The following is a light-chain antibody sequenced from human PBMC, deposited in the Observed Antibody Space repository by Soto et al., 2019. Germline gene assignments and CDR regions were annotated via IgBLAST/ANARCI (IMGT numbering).Light chain of an antibody. J-gene: IGKJ2*01. CDR3: QQYYSIPFT. CDR1: QSVLYNSNNKNH. CDR2: GAS. Sequence: DFVMTQAPDSLAVSLGERATINCKSSQSVLYNSNNKNHLGWFQQKPGHPPKLLIYGASFRPSGVPDRFSGSGSGTDFPLTLSSLQAEDVAGYYCQQYYSIPFTFGQGTKLEI. V-gene: IGKV4-1*01.